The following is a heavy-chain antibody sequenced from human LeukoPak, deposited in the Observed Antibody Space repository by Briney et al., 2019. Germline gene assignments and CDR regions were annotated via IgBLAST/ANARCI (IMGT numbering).Heavy chain of an antibody. V-gene: IGHV4-59*01. Sequence: SETLSLTCTVSGGSISSYYWSWIRQPPGKGLEWIGYIYYTGSTNYNPSLKSRVTISLDTSKNQFSLKLSSVTAADTAVYYCARVRGNYFPDYWGQGTLVTVSS. CDR1: GGSISSYY. CDR2: IYYTGST. J-gene: IGHJ4*02. D-gene: IGHD4-11*01. CDR3: ARVRGNYFPDY.